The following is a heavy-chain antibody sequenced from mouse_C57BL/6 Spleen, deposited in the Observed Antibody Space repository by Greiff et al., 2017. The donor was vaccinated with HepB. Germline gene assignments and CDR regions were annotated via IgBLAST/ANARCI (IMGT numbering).Heavy chain of an antibody. D-gene: IGHD2-1*01. J-gene: IGHJ2*01. V-gene: IGHV1-55*01. CDR2: IYPGSGST. CDR3: AIYYGNYDYFDY. Sequence: VQLVESGAELVKPGASVKMSCKASGYTFTSYWITWVKQRPGQGLEWIGEIYPGSGSTNYNEKFKSKATLTVDTSSSTAYMQLSSLTSEDSAVYYCAIYYGNYDYFDYWGQGTTLTVSS. CDR1: GYTFTSYW.